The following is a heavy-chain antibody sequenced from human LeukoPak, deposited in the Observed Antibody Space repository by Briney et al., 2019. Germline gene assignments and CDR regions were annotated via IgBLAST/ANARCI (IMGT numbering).Heavy chain of an antibody. J-gene: IGHJ4*02. CDR2: LSGSGIST. CDR1: GFTFSRYA. Sequence: GGSLRLSCAASGFTFSRYAMSWVRQAPGKGLEWVSALSGSGISTYYADSVRGRFTISRDNSKNTLYLQMNSLRAEDTALYYCAKGTTRLSSSWLFDYWGQGTLVTVSS. D-gene: IGHD6-13*01. V-gene: IGHV3-23*01. CDR3: AKGTTRLSSSWLFDY.